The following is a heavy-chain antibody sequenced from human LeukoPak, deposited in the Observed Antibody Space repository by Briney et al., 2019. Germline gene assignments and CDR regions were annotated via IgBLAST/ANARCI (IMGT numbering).Heavy chain of an antibody. Sequence: SETLSLTCAVYGGSFSGYYWSWIRQPPGKGLEWIGEINHSGSTNYNPSLKGRVTISEGTSKNQFSLRLTSVTAADTAVYYCARGGEGYFYGSASQDYWGQGTLVTVSS. CDR2: INHSGST. CDR3: ARGGEGYFYGSASQDY. V-gene: IGHV4-34*01. CDR1: GGSFSGYY. D-gene: IGHD3-10*01. J-gene: IGHJ4*02.